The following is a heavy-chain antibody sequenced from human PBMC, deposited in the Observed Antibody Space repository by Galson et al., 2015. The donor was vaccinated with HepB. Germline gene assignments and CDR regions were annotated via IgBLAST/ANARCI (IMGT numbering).Heavy chain of an antibody. CDR2: IIPFLDIA. D-gene: IGHD3/OR15-3a*01. CDR1: GDTFSSYG. J-gene: IGHJ4*02. V-gene: IGHV1-69*04. Sequence: SVKVSCKASGDTFSSYGISWVRQAPGKGLEWMGKIIPFLDIANHTQKFQGRVTITADKSTSTAYMELSGLRSDDTAVYYCAREVPLDWGSGPDFWGQGTLVTVSS. CDR3: AREVPLDWGSGPDF.